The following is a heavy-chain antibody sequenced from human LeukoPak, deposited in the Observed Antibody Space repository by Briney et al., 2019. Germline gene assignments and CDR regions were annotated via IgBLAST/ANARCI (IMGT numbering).Heavy chain of an antibody. CDR2: IIPIFGTA. CDR1: GGTFSSYA. CDR3: ASHRNNIVVVPYYYYYYMDV. V-gene: IGHV1-69*13. Sequence: SVKVSCKASGGTFSSYAISWVRQAPGQGLEWMGGIIPIFGTANYAQKFQGRVTITADESTSTAYMELSSLRSQDTAVYYCASHRNNIVVVPYYYYYYMDVWGKGTTVTVSS. J-gene: IGHJ6*03. D-gene: IGHD2-2*01.